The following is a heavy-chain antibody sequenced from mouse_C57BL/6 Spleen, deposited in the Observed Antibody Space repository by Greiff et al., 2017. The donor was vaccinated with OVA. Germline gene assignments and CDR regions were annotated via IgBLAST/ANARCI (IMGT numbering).Heavy chain of an antibody. Sequence: EVHLVESGPGMVKPSQSLSLTCTVTGYSITSGYDWHWIRHFPGNKLEWMGYISYSGSTNYNPSLKSRISITHDTSKNHFFLKLNSVTTEDTATYYCARGGNYGNYEVAYWGQGTLVTVSA. CDR3: ARGGNYGNYEVAY. CDR2: ISYSGST. V-gene: IGHV3-1*01. CDR1: GYSITSGYD. D-gene: IGHD2-1*01. J-gene: IGHJ3*01.